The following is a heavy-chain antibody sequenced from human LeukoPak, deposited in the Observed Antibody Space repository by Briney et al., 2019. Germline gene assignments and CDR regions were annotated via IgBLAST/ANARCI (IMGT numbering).Heavy chain of an antibody. CDR3: AKGTDYDSSGYSLAFDC. Sequence: GGSLRLSCAAPGFTFSDYYMSWIRQAPGKGLEWVSAISGSGGSTYYADSVKGRFTISRDNSKNTLYLQMNSLRAEDTAVYYCAKGTDYDSSGYSLAFDCWGQGTLVTVSS. CDR1: GFTFSDYY. J-gene: IGHJ4*02. CDR2: ISGSGGST. D-gene: IGHD3-22*01. V-gene: IGHV3-23*01.